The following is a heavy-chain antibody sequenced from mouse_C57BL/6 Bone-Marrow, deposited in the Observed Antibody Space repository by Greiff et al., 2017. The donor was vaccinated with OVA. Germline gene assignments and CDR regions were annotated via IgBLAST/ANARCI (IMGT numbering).Heavy chain of an antibody. J-gene: IGHJ4*01. V-gene: IGHV1-19*01. CDR3: ARGTTVVEDYAMDY. CDR2: INPYNGGT. Sequence: EVQLQQSGPVLVKPGASVKMSCKASGYTFTDYYMNWVKQSHGKSLEWIGVINPYNGGTSYNQKFKGKATLTVGKSSSTAYMELNSLTSEDSAVYYCARGTTVVEDYAMDYWGQGTSVTVSS. CDR1: GYTFTDYY. D-gene: IGHD1-1*01.